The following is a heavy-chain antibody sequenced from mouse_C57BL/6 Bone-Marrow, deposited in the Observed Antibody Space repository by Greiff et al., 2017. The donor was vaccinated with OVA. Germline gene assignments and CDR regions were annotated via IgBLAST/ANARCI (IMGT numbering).Heavy chain of an antibody. J-gene: IGHJ4*01. V-gene: IGHV2-5*01. CDR3: ANDSNLYYAMDY. CDR2: IWRGGST. CDR1: GFSLTSYG. D-gene: IGHD2-5*01. Sequence: QVQLQQSGPGLVQPSQSLSITCTVSGFSLTSYGVHWVRQSPGKGLEWLGVIWRGGSTDYNAAFMSRMSITKDNSKSQVFFKMNSLQADDTAIYYYANDSNLYYAMDYWGQGTSVTVSS.